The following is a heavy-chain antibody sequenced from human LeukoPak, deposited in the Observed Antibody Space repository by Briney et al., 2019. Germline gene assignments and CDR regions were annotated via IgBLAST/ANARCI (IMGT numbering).Heavy chain of an antibody. V-gene: IGHV3-7*01. Sequence: GGSLRLSCAVSGFTFSTYWMNWVRQAPGKGLEWVANIKQDGSEKYYVDSVKGRFTISRDNAKNSLYLQMNSLRAEDTAVYYCARVPSAAAGFDYWGQGTLVTVSS. D-gene: IGHD6-13*01. CDR3: ARVPSAAAGFDY. J-gene: IGHJ4*02. CDR2: IKQDGSEK. CDR1: GFTFSTYW.